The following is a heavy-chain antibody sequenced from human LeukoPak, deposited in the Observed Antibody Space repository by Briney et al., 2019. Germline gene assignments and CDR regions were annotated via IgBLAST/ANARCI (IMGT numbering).Heavy chain of an antibody. CDR2: FFPSGSA. J-gene: IGHJ6*03. CDR3: ARRNHYFYYMDV. Sequence: PSETLSLTCTVSGGSISSYYWSWIRQSPVKGLEWIGYFFPSGSAFYNPSLESRVTISLDTSENQFSLTLSSVTAADTAVYYCARRNHYFYYMDVWGKGTTVTVSS. V-gene: IGHV4-4*09. CDR1: GGSISSYY.